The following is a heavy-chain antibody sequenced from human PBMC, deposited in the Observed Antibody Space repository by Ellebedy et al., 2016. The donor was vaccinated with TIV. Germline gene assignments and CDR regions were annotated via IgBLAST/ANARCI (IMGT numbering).Heavy chain of an antibody. CDR1: GGSISSGGYY. J-gene: IGHJ3*02. CDR2: IYYSGST. V-gene: IGHV4-31*03. Sequence: SETLSLXCTVSGGSISSGGYYWSWIRQHPGKGLEWIGYIYYSGSTYYNPSLKSRVTISVDTSKNQFSLKLSSVTAADTAVYYCAREGAGYYDSSGYDAFDIWGQGTMVTVSS. CDR3: AREGAGYYDSSGYDAFDI. D-gene: IGHD3-22*01.